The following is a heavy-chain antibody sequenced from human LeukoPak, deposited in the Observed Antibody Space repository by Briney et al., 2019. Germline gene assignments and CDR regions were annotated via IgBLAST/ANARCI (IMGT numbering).Heavy chain of an antibody. CDR3: ARRPMVRGLISLAY. CDR2: INHRGST. Sequence: SETLSLTCDVYGGSFSNYYWSWIRQPPGKGLEWIGEINHRGSTNYNPSLKGRVIISVDTSKNQFSLKLSSVTAADTAAYYCARRPMVRGLISLAYWGQGSLVTVSS. J-gene: IGHJ4*02. V-gene: IGHV4-34*01. D-gene: IGHD3-10*01. CDR1: GGSFSNYY.